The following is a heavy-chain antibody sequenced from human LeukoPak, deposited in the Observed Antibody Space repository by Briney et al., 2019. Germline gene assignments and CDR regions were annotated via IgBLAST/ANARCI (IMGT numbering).Heavy chain of an antibody. J-gene: IGHJ6*04. Sequence: SETLSLTCAVYGGSFSGYYWGWIRQPPGKGLEWIGEINHSGSTNYNPSLKSRVTISVDTSKNQFSLKLSSVTAADTAVYYCARGRRGIGGDLIYGMDVWGKGTTVTVSS. D-gene: IGHD2-21*02. V-gene: IGHV4-34*01. CDR3: ARGRRGIGGDLIYGMDV. CDR1: GGSFSGYY. CDR2: INHSGST.